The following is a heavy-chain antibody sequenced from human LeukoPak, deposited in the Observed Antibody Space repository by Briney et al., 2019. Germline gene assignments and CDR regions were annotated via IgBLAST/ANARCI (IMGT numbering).Heavy chain of an antibody. D-gene: IGHD1-20*01. CDR3: ARGNYNWFDP. CDR2: INHSGST. Sequence: SETLPLTCAVYGGSFSGYYWSWIRQPPGKGLEWIGEINHSGSTNYNPSLKSRVTISVDTSKNQFSLKLSSVTAADTAVYYCARGNYNWFDPWGQGTLVTVSS. V-gene: IGHV4-34*01. CDR1: GGSFSGYY. J-gene: IGHJ5*02.